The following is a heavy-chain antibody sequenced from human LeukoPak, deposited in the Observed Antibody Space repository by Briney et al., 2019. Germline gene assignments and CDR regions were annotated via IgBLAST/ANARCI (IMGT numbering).Heavy chain of an antibody. CDR3: AREGQQLKHFDY. V-gene: IGHV1-46*01. D-gene: IGHD1-1*01. CDR2: INPRGDAT. J-gene: IGHJ4*02. CDR1: GNRFIGYW. Sequence: ASVKVSCKASGNRFIGYWIHWVRQAPGQGLGWMGAINPRGDATIDGQKFQGRVTTTRDTSTSTVYIELSSLRSEDTAVYYCAREGQQLKHFDYWGQGTLVTVSS.